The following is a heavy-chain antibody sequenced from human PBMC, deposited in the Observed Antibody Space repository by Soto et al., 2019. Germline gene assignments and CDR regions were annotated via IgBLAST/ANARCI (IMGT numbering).Heavy chain of an antibody. CDR1: GGSISSSSYY. J-gene: IGHJ1*01. D-gene: IGHD6-19*01. CDR3: ARESSSGWTGEH. CDR2: IYYSGST. Sequence: QLQLQESGPGLVKPSETLSLTCTVSGGSISSSSYYWGWIHQPPGKGLEWIGSIYYSGSTYYNPSLKSRVTISVDTSKNQFSLKLSSVTAADTAVYYCARESSSGWTGEHWGQGTLVTVSS. V-gene: IGHV4-39*02.